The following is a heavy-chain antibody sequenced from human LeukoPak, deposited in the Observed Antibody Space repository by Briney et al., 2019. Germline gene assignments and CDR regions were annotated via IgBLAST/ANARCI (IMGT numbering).Heavy chain of an antibody. J-gene: IGHJ4*02. CDR1: SGSINNHY. Sequence: SETLSLTCIVSSGSINNHYWSWIRQPPGKGLEWIGYIYDSWNTNYNPSLKSRVTISIDTSKNQFSLNLTSMTAADTAVYYCARDQIGYGLDYWGQGTLVTVSS. CDR3: ARDQIGYGLDY. CDR2: IYDSWNT. V-gene: IGHV4-59*11. D-gene: IGHD5-18*01.